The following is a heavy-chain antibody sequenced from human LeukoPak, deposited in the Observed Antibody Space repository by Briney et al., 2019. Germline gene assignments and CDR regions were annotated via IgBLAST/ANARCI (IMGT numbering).Heavy chain of an antibody. CDR3: AKGPADSSGYYLDY. J-gene: IGHJ4*02. Sequence: GGSLRLSCAASGFTFSSYAMSWVRQAPGKGLEWASAISGSGGSTYYADSVKGRFTISRDNSKNTLYLQMNSLRAEDTAVYYCAKGPADSSGYYLDYWDQGTLVTVSS. CDR2: ISGSGGST. D-gene: IGHD3-22*01. CDR1: GFTFSSYA. V-gene: IGHV3-23*01.